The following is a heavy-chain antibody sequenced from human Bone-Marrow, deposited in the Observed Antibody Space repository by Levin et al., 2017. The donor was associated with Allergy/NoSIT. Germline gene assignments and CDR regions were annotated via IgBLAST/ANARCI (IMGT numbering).Heavy chain of an antibody. Sequence: PGESLKISCAASGFTFRHYTMNWVRQAPGKGLEWVSCITSSGVSTYYADSVKGRFTISRDNSKNSLYLQLNRLRDEDTAMYYCARDPAGGYYDGSGYSGDHWGQGTLVTVSS. CDR2: ITSSGVST. CDR3: ARDPAGGYYDGSGYSGDH. J-gene: IGHJ4*02. D-gene: IGHD3-22*01. V-gene: IGHV3-48*02. CDR1: GFTFRHYT.